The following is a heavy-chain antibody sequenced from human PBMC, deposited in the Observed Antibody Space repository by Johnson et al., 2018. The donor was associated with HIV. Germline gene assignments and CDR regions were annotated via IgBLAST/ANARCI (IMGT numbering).Heavy chain of an antibody. V-gene: IGHV3-30*03. CDR2: ISYDGSNK. Sequence: QVQLVESGGGVVRPGGSLRLSCAASGFTFDDYGMSWVRQAPGKGLEWVAVISYDGSNKYYADSVKGRFTISRDNSKNTLYLQMNSLRAEDTAVYYCAREWLRSRGGAFDIWGQGTMVTVSS. CDR1: GFTFDDYG. D-gene: IGHD5-12*01. CDR3: AREWLRSRGGAFDI. J-gene: IGHJ3*02.